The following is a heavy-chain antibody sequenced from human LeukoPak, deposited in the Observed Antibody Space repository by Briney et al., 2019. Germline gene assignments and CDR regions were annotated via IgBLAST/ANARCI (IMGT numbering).Heavy chain of an antibody. CDR1: GVTFRYHA. D-gene: IGHD3-10*01. Sequence: AGSLRLSCVVSGVTFRYHAMTWVRQAPGEGLEWVSTISGGRDNIYYAESVKGRFTISRDNSKNTLYLQMDSLRVEDTGVYYCARGFRRPEDWGQGTLVTVPS. CDR3: ARGFRRPED. V-gene: IGHV3-23*01. CDR2: ISGGRDNI. J-gene: IGHJ4*02.